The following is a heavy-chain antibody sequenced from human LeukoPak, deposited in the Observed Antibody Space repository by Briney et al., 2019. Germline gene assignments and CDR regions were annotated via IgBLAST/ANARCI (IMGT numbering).Heavy chain of an antibody. CDR2: IYHSGST. J-gene: IGHJ4*02. D-gene: IGHD6-19*01. V-gene: IGHV4-4*02. CDR1: GGSISSSNW. Sequence: PSGTLSLTCAVSGGSISSSNWWSWVRQPPGKGLEWIGEIYHSGSTNYNPSLESRVTISVDKSKNQFSLKLSSVTAADTAVYYCASSEIAVAVRFVYWGQGTLVTVSS. CDR3: ASSEIAVAVRFVY.